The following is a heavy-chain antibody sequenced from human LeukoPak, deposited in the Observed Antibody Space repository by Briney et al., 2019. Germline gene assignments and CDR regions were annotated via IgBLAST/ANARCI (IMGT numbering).Heavy chain of an antibody. Sequence: PSETLSLTRAVAGGSISSGNWWTWVRQPPGKGLEWIGEIYHSGRTNYNPSLKSRVTISIDTSKNQFYLKLSSLTAADTAVYYCARRDDSSGYHKIFDYWGPGTLVTVSS. J-gene: IGHJ4*02. CDR2: IYHSGRT. D-gene: IGHD3-22*01. CDR1: GGSISSGNW. V-gene: IGHV4-4*02. CDR3: ARRDDSSGYHKIFDY.